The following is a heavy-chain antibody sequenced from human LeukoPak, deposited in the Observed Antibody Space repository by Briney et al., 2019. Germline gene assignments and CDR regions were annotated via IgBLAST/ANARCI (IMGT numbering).Heavy chain of an antibody. CDR2: ISYDGSNK. CDR3: ARDLRDSSGWYAFDI. D-gene: IGHD6-19*01. V-gene: IGHV3-30*03. Sequence: GGSLRLSCAASGFTFSSYGMHWVRQAPGKGLEWVAVISYDGSNKYYADSVKGRFTISRDNAKNSLYLQMNSLRAEDTAVYYCARDLRDSSGWYAFDIWDQGTMVTVSS. CDR1: GFTFSSYG. J-gene: IGHJ3*02.